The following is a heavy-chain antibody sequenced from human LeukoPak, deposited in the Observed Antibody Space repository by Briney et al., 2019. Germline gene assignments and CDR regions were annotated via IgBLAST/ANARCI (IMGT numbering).Heavy chain of an antibody. D-gene: IGHD6-6*01. CDR1: GGSFSGNY. CDR2: INHSGST. J-gene: IGHJ4*02. CDR3: ARGGYSSSSFDY. V-gene: IGHV4-34*01. Sequence: SETLSLTCAVYGGSFSGNYWSWIRQPPGKGLEWIGEINHSGSTNYNPSLKSRVTISVDTSKNQSSLKLSSVTAADTAVYYRARGGYSSSSFDYWGQGTLVTVSS.